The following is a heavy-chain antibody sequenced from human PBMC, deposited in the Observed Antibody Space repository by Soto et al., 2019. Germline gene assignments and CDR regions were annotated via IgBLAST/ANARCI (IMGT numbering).Heavy chain of an antibody. CDR1: GYSFTSYW. J-gene: IGHJ4*02. V-gene: IGHV5-10-1*01. D-gene: IGHD3-10*01. CDR2: IDPSDSYT. CDR3: AVLIGFGLHGFDY. Sequence: GESLKISCKGSGYSFTSYWISWVRQMPGKGLEWMGRIDPSDSYTNYSLSFQGHVTISADKSISTAYLQWSSPKASDTAMYYCAVLIGFGLHGFDYWGQGTLVTVSS.